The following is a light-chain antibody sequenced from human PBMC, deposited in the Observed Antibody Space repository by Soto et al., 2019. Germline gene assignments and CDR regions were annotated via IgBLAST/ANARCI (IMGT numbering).Light chain of an antibody. CDR1: SSDVGTYNY. J-gene: IGLJ2*01. CDR3: SSYTGSSTSVI. CDR2: DVS. V-gene: IGLV2-14*03. Sequence: QSALTQPASVSGSPGQSITISCTGTSSDVGTYNYVSWYQQRPGKAPKVMIYDVSNRPSGVSNRFSGSKSGNTASLTISGLQAEDEADYYCSSYTGSSTSVIFGGGTKVTVL.